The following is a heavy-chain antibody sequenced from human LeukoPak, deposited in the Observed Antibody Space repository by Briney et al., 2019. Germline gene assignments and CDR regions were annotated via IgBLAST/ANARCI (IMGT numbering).Heavy chain of an antibody. V-gene: IGHV3-30*10. CDR2: ISYDGKNE. CDR1: GFTFSSYA. Sequence: PGGSLRLSCAASGFTFSSYAMHWVRQAPGKGLEWVALISYDGKNEYYTDSVKGRFTISRDNSKNTLHLQMNSLRGEDTAVYYCARDGIAIFGPEYFYYYYMDVWGKGTTVTVS. D-gene: IGHD3-3*01. CDR3: ARDGIAIFGPEYFYYYYMDV. J-gene: IGHJ6*03.